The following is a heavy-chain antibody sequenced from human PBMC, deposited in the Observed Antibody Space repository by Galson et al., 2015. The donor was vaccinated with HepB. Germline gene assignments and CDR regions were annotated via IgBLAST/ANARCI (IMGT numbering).Heavy chain of an antibody. J-gene: IGHJ6*02. CDR2: ISGSGGST. D-gene: IGHD3-10*01. Sequence: SLRLSCAASGFTFSSYAMSWVRQAPGKGLEWVSAISGSGGSTYYADSVKGRFTISRDNSKDTLYLQMNSLRAEDTAVYYCARMRVRGVPLPGVWGQGTTVTVSS. CDR3: ARMRVRGVPLPGV. CDR1: GFTFSSYA. V-gene: IGHV3-23*01.